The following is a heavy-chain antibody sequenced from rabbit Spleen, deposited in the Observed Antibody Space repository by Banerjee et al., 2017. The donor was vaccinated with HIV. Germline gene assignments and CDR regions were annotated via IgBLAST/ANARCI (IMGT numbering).Heavy chain of an antibody. Sequence: QSLEESGGDLVRPEGSLTLTCTASGFSYNSRYWMCWVRQAPGKGLEWIGYIDPVFGSTYYASWVNGRFTISSHNAQNTLYLQLNSLTAADTATYFCVRDTWHFKLWGPGTLVTVS. V-gene: IGHV1S40*01. J-gene: IGHJ4*01. D-gene: IGHD3-1*01. CDR3: VRDTWHFKL. CDR2: IDPVFGST. CDR1: GFSYNSRYW.